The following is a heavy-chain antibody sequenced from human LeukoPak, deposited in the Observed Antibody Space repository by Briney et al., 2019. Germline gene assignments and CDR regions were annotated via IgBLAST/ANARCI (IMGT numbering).Heavy chain of an antibody. V-gene: IGHV1-69*05. Sequence: SVKVYCKASGGTFSSYAISWVRQAPGQGLEWMGGIIPIFGTANYAQKFQGRVTITTDESTSTAYMELSSLRSEDTAVYYCARVMGSSSSPDAFDIWGQGTMVTVSS. CDR3: ARVMGSSSSPDAFDI. J-gene: IGHJ3*02. CDR1: GGTFSSYA. D-gene: IGHD6-6*01. CDR2: IIPIFGTA.